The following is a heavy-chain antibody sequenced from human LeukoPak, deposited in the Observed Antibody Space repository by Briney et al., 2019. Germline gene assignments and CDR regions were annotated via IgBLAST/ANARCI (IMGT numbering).Heavy chain of an antibody. J-gene: IGHJ3*02. V-gene: IGHV3-20*04. CDR2: INWNGGRT. Sequence: PGGSLRLSCTASGFTFEDHGMSWVRQGPGRGLEWVCGINWNGGRTGYVDSVKGRFTISRHNAKNSLYLQMNSLRAEDTAVYYCAREGRYYGSGSHRDGFDIWGQGTMVTVSS. CDR3: AREGRYYGSGSHRDGFDI. D-gene: IGHD3-10*01. CDR1: GFTFEDHG.